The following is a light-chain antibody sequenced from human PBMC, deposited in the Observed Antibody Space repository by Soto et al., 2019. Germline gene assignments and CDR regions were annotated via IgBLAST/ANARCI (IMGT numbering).Light chain of an antibody. CDR1: SGDVGNYDL. V-gene: IGLV2-23*02. J-gene: IGLJ3*02. CDR3: CAYPCSGILV. Sequence: QSVLTQPASVSGSPGQSITISCTGSSGDVGNYDLVSWYQQIPGKAPQLMIFEVSRRPSGVSDRFSGSKSGNMASLTISGLQAEDEADFYCCAYPCSGILVFGGGTKVTVL. CDR2: EVS.